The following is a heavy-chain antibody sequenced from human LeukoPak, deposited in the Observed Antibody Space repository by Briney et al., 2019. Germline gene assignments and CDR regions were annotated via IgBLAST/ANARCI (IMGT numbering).Heavy chain of an antibody. CDR3: ARGAAAGTADY. CDR1: GASINSYY. D-gene: IGHD6-13*01. Sequence: PSETLSLTCSVSGASINSYYWSWIRQPPGKGLEWIGYIYYSGSTNYNPSLKSRVTISVDTSKNQFSLKLSSVTAADTAVYYCARGAAAGTADYWGQGTLVTVSS. J-gene: IGHJ4*02. V-gene: IGHV4-59*01. CDR2: IYYSGST.